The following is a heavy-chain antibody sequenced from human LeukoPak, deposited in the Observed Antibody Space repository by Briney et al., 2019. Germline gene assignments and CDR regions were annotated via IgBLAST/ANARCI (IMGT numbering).Heavy chain of an antibody. D-gene: IGHD3-3*01. V-gene: IGHV4-34*01. Sequence: SETLSLTCAVYGGSFSGYYWSWIRQPPGKGLDWIGEINHSGSTSYNPSLKSRVTISVDTSKNQFSLKLSSVTAADTAVYYCARGAGYDFWSGYGYYMDVWGKGTTVTVSS. CDR1: GGSFSGYY. CDR3: ARGAGYDFWSGYGYYMDV. J-gene: IGHJ6*03. CDR2: INHSGST.